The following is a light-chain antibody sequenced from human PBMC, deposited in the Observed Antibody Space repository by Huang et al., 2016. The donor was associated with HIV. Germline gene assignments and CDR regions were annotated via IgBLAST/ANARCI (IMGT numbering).Light chain of an antibody. CDR3: QQRSNWPPYT. V-gene: IGKV3-11*01. CDR1: QIVSSY. CDR2: DAS. Sequence: EIVLTQSPATLSLSPGERATLPCRASQIVSSYFAWYQQKPGQYPRLLIYDASNRATGIPARFSGSGSGTDFTLTISGLEPEDCAVYYCQQRSNWPPYTFGQGTKLEIK. J-gene: IGKJ2*01.